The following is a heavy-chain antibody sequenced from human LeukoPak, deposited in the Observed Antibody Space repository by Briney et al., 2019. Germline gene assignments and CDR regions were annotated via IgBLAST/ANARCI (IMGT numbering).Heavy chain of an antibody. D-gene: IGHD1-26*01. CDR1: GYTFTSYD. Sequence: VASVRVSGKASGYTFTSYDINWVRQATGQGLEWMGWMNPNSGNTGYAQKFQGRVTTTRNTSISTAYMELSSLRSEDTAVYYCARTTVGSRDWFDPWGQGTLVTVSS. V-gene: IGHV1-8*01. CDR3: ARTTVGSRDWFDP. J-gene: IGHJ5*02. CDR2: MNPNSGNT.